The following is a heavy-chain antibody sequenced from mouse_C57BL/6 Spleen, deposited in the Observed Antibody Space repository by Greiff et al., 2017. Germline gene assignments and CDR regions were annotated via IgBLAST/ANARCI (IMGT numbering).Heavy chain of an antibody. CDR3: ARSGVPSAMDY. D-gene: IGHD3-2*02. V-gene: IGHV1-80*01. CDR2: IYPGDGDT. J-gene: IGHJ4*01. Sequence: VQLQQSGAELVKPGASVKISCKASGYAFSSYWMNWVKQRPGKGLEWIGQIYPGDGDTNYNGKFKGKATLTADKSSSTAYIQLSSLTSEDSAVYFCARSGVPSAMDYWGQGTSVTVSS. CDR1: GYAFSSYW.